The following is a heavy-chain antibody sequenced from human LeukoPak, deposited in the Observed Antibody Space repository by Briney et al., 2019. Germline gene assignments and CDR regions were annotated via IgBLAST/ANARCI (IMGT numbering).Heavy chain of an antibody. CDR1: GGFISNYY. J-gene: IGHJ3*01. CDR2: IYSTGSA. CDR3: ARWPTTNLAFDV. D-gene: IGHD5-12*01. V-gene: IGHV4-59*01. Sequence: SETLSLTCTVSGGFISNYYWSWIRKPPGKGLECIAYIYSTGSAIYNPSLRSRVTIIVDTSKNQFSLKLSSVTAADTAVYFCARWPTTNLAFDVWGQGTMVTVSS.